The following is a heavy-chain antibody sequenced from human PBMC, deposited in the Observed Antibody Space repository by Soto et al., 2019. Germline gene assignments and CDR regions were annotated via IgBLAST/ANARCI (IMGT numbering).Heavy chain of an antibody. CDR1: GGSFSGYY. CDR2: INHSGST. V-gene: IGHV4-34*01. D-gene: IGHD6-6*01. CDR3: ARGGSSSQRNYYYYYMDV. Sequence: QVQLQQWGAGLLKPSETLSLTCAVYGGSFSGYYWSWIRQPPGKGLEWIGEINHSGSTNYNPSLKSRVTISVDTSKNQFSLKLSSVTAADTAVYYCARGGSSSQRNYYYYYMDVWGKGTTVTVSS. J-gene: IGHJ6*03.